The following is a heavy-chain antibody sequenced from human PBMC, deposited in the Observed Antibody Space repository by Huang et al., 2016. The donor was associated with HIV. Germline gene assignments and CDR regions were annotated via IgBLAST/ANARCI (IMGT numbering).Heavy chain of an antibody. D-gene: IGHD3-16*01. CDR1: GGSFNNFG. J-gene: IGHJ3*01. Sequence: QVQLVQSGAEVRKPGSSVKVSCRASGGSFNNFGINWVRQAPGQGLEWMGWIIPGFVTRNDAQVFKDRVTITADETTGVVHLEVTSLRSDDTAVYFCAKRGGAWGSPYAFDLWGPGTMVTVSS. CDR3: AKRGGAWGSPYAFDL. CDR2: IIPGFVTR. V-gene: IGHV1-69*13.